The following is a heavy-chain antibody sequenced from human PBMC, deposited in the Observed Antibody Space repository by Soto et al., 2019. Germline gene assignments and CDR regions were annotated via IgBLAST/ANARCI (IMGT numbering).Heavy chain of an antibody. CDR1: GYDFTTYG. D-gene: IGHD1-1*01. CDR2: ISAHNGNT. J-gene: IGHJ4*02. Sequence: GASVKVSCKGSGYDFTTYGITWVRQAPGQGLEWMAWISAHNGNTDYAQKLQGRVTVTRDTSTSTAYMELRSLRSDDTAVYYCARGRYGDYGGQGALVTVSS. V-gene: IGHV1-18*01. CDR3: ARGRYGDY.